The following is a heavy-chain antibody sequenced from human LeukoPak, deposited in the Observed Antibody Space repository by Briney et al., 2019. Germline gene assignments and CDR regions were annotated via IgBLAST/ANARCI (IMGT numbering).Heavy chain of an antibody. D-gene: IGHD6-13*01. Sequence: PSETLSLTCTVSGGSISSYYWSWIRQPPGKGLEWIGYIYYSGSTYYNPSLKSRVTISVDTSKNQFSLKLSSVTAADTAVYYCARLYRAAAGFYYFDYWGQGTLVTVSS. V-gene: IGHV4-59*08. CDR2: IYYSGST. CDR1: GGSISSYY. CDR3: ARLYRAAAGFYYFDY. J-gene: IGHJ4*02.